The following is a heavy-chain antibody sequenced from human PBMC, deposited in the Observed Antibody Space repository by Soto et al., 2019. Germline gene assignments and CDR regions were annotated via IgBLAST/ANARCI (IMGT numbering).Heavy chain of an antibody. V-gene: IGHV4-34*01. CDR1: GGSFSGYY. J-gene: IGHJ4*02. CDR2: INHSGST. Sequence: SETLSLTCAVYGGSFSGYYWSWIRQPPGKGLEWIGEINHSGSTNYNPSLKSRVTISVDTSQNQSSLKLSSVTAADTAVYYCARGKLSDYVWGSYRYHFDYWGQGTVVTGS. D-gene: IGHD3-16*02. CDR3: ARGKLSDYVWGSYRYHFDY.